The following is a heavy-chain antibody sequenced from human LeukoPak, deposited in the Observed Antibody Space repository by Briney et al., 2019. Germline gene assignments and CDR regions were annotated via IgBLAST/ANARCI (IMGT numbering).Heavy chain of an antibody. D-gene: IGHD5-12*01. CDR2: ISGYNGNT. CDR1: GFIFSNYG. Sequence: ASVKVSCKASGFIFSNYGISWVRQAPGQGLEWMGRISGYNGNTNYAQKFQGRVTMIRDTCTSTVYMEQSSLRSEDTAVYYCARDRSRVATIRASRYNWFDPWGQGTLVTVSS. CDR3: ARDRSRVATIRASRYNWFDP. J-gene: IGHJ5*02. V-gene: IGHV1-18*01.